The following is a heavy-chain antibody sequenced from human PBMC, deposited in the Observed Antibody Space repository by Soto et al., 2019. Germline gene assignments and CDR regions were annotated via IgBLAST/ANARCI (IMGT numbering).Heavy chain of an antibody. D-gene: IGHD6-19*01. V-gene: IGHV1-46*01. CDR1: GYTFTSYS. Sequence: QVQLVQSGAEVKKPGASVKVSCKASGYTFTSYSMHWVRQAPGQGLEWMGIINPSGGSTSYAQKFQCRVTMTMETSTSIVDMEMSSLRSEDTAVYYCARDLLAVAVDYGMDVWGQGTTVTVSS. CDR2: INPSGGST. CDR3: ARDLLAVAVDYGMDV. J-gene: IGHJ6*02.